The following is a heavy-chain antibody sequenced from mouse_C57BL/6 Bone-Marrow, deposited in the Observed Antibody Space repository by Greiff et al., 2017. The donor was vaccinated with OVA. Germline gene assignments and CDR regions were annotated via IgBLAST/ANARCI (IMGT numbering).Heavy chain of an antibody. Sequence: VQLQQSGAELMKPGASVQLSCTATGYTFTGYWLEWVKQRPGHGLEWIGEILPGICSPHYHEKFTGKAPFTADTASNTAYMQLRSLTTEDSAIDYWARYGNSPINMDDWGQGTSVTVSS. CDR3: ARYGNSPINMDD. J-gene: IGHJ4*01. CDR2: ILPGICSP. CDR1: GYTFTGYW. D-gene: IGHD2-1*01. V-gene: IGHV1-9*01.